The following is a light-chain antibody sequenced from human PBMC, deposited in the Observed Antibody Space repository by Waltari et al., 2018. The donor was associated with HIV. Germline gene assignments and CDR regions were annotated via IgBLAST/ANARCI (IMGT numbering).Light chain of an antibody. CDR3: CSYAGTNGLV. CDR2: EVT. CDR1: SSYVGTYAL. Sequence: QSALTQPASVSGSPGQSITISCTGTSSYVGTYALVSWYQQHPGKAPKLMIYEVTKWSSGVSNRFSGSKSGNTASLTISGLQAEDEADYYCCSYAGTNGLVFGGGTKLTVL. V-gene: IGLV2-23*02. J-gene: IGLJ3*02.